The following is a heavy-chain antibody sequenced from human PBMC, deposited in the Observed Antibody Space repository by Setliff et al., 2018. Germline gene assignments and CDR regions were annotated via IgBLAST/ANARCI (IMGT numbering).Heavy chain of an antibody. Sequence: ASVKVSCKASGGTFSSSGISWVRQAPGQGLEWMRGTIPLFGTTSYAQKFQGRVTIITDESTSTAYMEVSSLRSEDTAVYYCAREGVDTRSSTDYRYYMDVWGKGTTVTVSS. CDR2: TIPLFGTT. D-gene: IGHD5-18*01. CDR1: GGTFSSSG. CDR3: AREGVDTRSSTDYRYYMDV. J-gene: IGHJ6*03. V-gene: IGHV1-69*05.